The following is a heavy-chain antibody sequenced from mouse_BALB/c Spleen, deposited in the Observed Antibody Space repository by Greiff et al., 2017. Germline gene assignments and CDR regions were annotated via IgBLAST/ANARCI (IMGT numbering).Heavy chain of an antibody. CDR2: ISTYYGDA. CDR3: ARDGKPSYFDY. Sequence: VKLQESGAELVRPGVSVKISCKGSGYTFTDYAMHWVKQSHAKSLEWIGVISTYYGDASYNQKFKGKATMTVDKSSSTAYMELARLTSEDSAIYYCARDGKPSYFDYWGQGTTLTVSS. CDR1: GYTFTDYA. D-gene: IGHD2-1*01. J-gene: IGHJ2*01. V-gene: IGHV1S137*01.